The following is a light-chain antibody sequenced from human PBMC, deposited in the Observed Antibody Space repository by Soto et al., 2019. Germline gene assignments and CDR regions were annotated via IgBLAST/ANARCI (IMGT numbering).Light chain of an antibody. CDR3: CSYAGTYSYV. CDR1: SSDVGAYNY. V-gene: IGLV2-11*01. J-gene: IGLJ1*01. Sequence: QSVLTQPRSVSGSPGQSVTISCIGTSSDVGAYNYVSWYQQHSGKAPKFMIYDVSKRPSGVPDRFSGSKSGNTASLTISGLQAEDEADYYCCSYAGTYSYVFGTGTKV. CDR2: DVS.